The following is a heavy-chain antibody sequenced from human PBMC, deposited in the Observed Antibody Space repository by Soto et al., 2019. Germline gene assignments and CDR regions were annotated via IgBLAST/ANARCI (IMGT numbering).Heavy chain of an antibody. Sequence: SEPLSLTCAVYGGSFSGYYWSWIRQPPGKGLEWIGEINHSGSTNYNPSLKSRVTISVDTSKNQFSLKLSSVTAADTAVYYCARGPVYGDYDYWGQGTLVTVSS. D-gene: IGHD4-17*01. CDR3: ARGPVYGDYDY. CDR2: INHSGST. CDR1: GGSFSGYY. J-gene: IGHJ4*02. V-gene: IGHV4-34*01.